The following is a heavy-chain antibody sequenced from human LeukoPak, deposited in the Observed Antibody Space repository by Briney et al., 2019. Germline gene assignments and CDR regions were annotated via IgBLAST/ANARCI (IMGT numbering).Heavy chain of an antibody. V-gene: IGHV3-21*01. CDR1: GFTFSSYS. CDR2: ITSSSSYI. CDR3: ARDRLVLRPRSSSDY. D-gene: IGHD6-6*01. J-gene: IGHJ4*02. Sequence: GGSLRLSCVVSGFTFSSYSMNWVCQAPGKGLEWVSSITSSSSYIYYADSVKGRFTISRDDAKNSLYLQMNSLRAEDTAIYYCARDRLVLRPRSSSDYWGQGTLVTVSS.